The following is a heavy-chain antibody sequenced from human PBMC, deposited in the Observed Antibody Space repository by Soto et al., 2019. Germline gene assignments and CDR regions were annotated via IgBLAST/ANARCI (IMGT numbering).Heavy chain of an antibody. CDR3: GGNWNYPGNWFDP. CDR2: IIPILGIA. CDR1: GGTFSSYT. D-gene: IGHD1-7*01. J-gene: IGHJ5*02. V-gene: IGHV1-69*02. Sequence: SVKVSCKASGGTFSSYTISWARQAPGQGIEWMGRIIPILGIANYAQKFQGRVTITADKSTSTAYMELSSLRSEDTAVYYCGGNWNYPGNWFDPWGQGTLVTVSS.